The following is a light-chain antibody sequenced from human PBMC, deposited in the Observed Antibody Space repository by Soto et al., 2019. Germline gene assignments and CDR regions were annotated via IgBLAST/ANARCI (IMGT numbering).Light chain of an antibody. V-gene: IGKV1-33*01. J-gene: IGKJ3*01. Sequence: DIRLTQSPSSLSTSVGDSVTITCQASQDIRKSLSWYQQRPGKAPKLLIYDISTLEGGVPSTLSGSGSGTDFTFTITSLQPEDVATYYCQQYDDLPFTFGPGTKVDIK. CDR2: DIS. CDR3: QQYDDLPFT. CDR1: QDIRKS.